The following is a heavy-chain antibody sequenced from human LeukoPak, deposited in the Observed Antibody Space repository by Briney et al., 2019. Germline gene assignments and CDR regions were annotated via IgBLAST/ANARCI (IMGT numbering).Heavy chain of an antibody. J-gene: IGHJ4*02. CDR3: ARRYCSGGNCYSDY. CDR2: ISYSGST. Sequence: SETLSLTCTVSGGPIGSYYWSWIRQPPGRGLEWIGYISYSGSTNYNPSLKSRVTISVDTSKNQFSLKLSSVTAADTAIYYCARRYCSGGNCYSDYWGQGTLVTVSS. V-gene: IGHV4-59*08. D-gene: IGHD2-15*01. CDR1: GGPIGSYY.